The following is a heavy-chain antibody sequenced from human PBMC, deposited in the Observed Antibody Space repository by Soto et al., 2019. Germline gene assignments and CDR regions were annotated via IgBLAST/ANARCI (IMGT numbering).Heavy chain of an antibody. Sequence: QVQLQESGPGLVKPAQTLSLTCTGSGGSISNGDYYWSWTRQHPGTGLEWIGYIYYSGTTYYNPSLKSRVNNSVDTSKNQFSLKLSAVTAADPAVYYRARRDASNYWFDPWGPGTHVTVSS. J-gene: IGHJ5*02. V-gene: IGHV4-31*03. D-gene: IGHD3-22*01. CDR3: ARRDASNYWFDP. CDR2: IYYSGTT. CDR1: GGSISNGDYY.